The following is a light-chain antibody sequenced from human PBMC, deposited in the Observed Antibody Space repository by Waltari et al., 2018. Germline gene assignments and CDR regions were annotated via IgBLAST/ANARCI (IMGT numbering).Light chain of an antibody. CDR2: RNN. CDR3: AAWDDSLSGPWV. CDR1: SSNIGSHY. J-gene: IGLJ3*02. V-gene: IGLV1-47*01. Sequence: QSVLTQPPSASGTPGQRVTISCSGSSSNIGSHYVYWYQQLPGTAPKLLIYRNNQLPSGVPDRFSGSKSGTSASLAISGLRSEDEADYYCAAWDDSLSGPWVFGGGTKLTVL.